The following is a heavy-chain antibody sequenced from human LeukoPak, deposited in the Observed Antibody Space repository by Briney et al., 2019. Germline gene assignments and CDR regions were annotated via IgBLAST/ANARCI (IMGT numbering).Heavy chain of an antibody. CDR3: AKVTGTTNY. CDR1: GLTFSNHA. D-gene: IGHD1-1*01. Sequence: PGGSLRLSCAVSGLTFSNHALSWVRQAPGKGPEWVSAISGRDESTYYADSVKGRFTISRDNSKSTLYLQMSSLRAEDTAVYHCAKVTGTTNYWGQGTLVTVSS. V-gene: IGHV3-23*01. CDR2: ISGRDEST. J-gene: IGHJ4*02.